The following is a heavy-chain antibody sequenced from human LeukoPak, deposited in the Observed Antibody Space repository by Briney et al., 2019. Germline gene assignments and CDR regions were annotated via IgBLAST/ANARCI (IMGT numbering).Heavy chain of an antibody. V-gene: IGHV1-8*01. CDR3: AVFSSSLDDNWFDP. J-gene: IGHJ5*02. Sequence: ASVRVSCKASGYTFTSYDINWVRQATGQGLEWMGWMNPNSGNTGYAQKFQGRVTMTRNTSISTAYMELSSLRSEDTAVYYCAVFSSSLDDNWFDPWGQGTLVTVSS. CDR2: MNPNSGNT. D-gene: IGHD6-6*01. CDR1: GYTFTSYD.